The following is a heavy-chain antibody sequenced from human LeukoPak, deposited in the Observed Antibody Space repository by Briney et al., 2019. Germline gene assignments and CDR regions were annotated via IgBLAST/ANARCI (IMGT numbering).Heavy chain of an antibody. D-gene: IGHD2-21*01. CDR2: ISNSSSYI. CDR3: VQGPYLDY. CDR1: GFTISHYS. V-gene: IGHV3-21*01. J-gene: IGHJ4*02. Sequence: GGSLRLSCAASGFTISHYSMNWVRQAPGKELVWVSSISNSSSYIYYADSVKGRFTISRDNAKNSLYLQMNSLRAEDTALYYCVQGPYLDYWGQGTLVTVSS.